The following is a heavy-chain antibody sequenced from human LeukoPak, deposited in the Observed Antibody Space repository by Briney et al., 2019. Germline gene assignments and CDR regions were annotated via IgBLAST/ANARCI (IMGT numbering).Heavy chain of an antibody. CDR2: IYYSGST. Sequence: PSETLSLTCTVSGGSVSSGSYYWSWIRQPPGKGLEWIGYIYYSGSTNYIPSLKSRVTISVDTSKNQFSPKLSSVTAADTAVYYCARGTNRGSGSYYYYGMDVWGKGTTVTVSS. CDR1: GGSVSSGSYY. D-gene: IGHD3-10*01. CDR3: ARGTNRGSGSYYYYGMDV. J-gene: IGHJ6*04. V-gene: IGHV4-61*01.